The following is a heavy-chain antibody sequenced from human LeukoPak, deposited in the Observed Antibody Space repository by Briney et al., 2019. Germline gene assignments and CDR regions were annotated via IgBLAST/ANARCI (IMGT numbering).Heavy chain of an antibody. V-gene: IGHV4-39*07. D-gene: IGHD1-26*01. Sequence: PSETLSLTCTVSGGSISSSSYYWGWIRQPPGKGLEWIGSIYYSGSTYYNPSLKSRVTISVDTSKNQFSLKLSSVTAADTAVYYCARGTSVHGGPTVWFDPWGQGTLVTVSS. CDR2: IYYSGST. CDR1: GGSISSSSYY. J-gene: IGHJ5*02. CDR3: ARGTSVHGGPTVWFDP.